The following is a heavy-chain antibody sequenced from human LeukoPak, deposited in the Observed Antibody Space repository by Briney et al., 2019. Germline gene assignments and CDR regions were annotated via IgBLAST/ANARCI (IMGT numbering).Heavy chain of an antibody. Sequence: PGGSLRLSCAASGFTFSSYAMSWVRQAPGKGLEWVSAISGSGGSTYYADSVKGRFTISRDNSKNTLYLQMNSLRAEDTAVYCCVALLVFVGGFFDYWGQGTLVTVSS. J-gene: IGHJ4*02. CDR3: VALLVFVGGFFDY. D-gene: IGHD6-13*01. V-gene: IGHV3-23*01. CDR1: GFTFSSYA. CDR2: ISGSGGST.